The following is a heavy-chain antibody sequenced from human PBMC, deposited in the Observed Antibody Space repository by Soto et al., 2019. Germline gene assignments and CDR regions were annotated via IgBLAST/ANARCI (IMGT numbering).Heavy chain of an antibody. D-gene: IGHD6-13*01. V-gene: IGHV3-21*01. Sequence: GESLKISCAASGFTFSSYSMNWVRQAPGKGLEWVSSISSSSSYIYYADSVKGRFTISRDNAKNSLYLQMNSLRAEDTAVYYCARGRGDSSNYQWGQGTLVTVSS. J-gene: IGHJ4*02. CDR2: ISSSSSYI. CDR3: ARGRGDSSNYQ. CDR1: GFTFSSYS.